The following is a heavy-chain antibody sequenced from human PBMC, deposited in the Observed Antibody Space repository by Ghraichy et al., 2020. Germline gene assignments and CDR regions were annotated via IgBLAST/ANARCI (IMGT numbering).Heavy chain of an antibody. CDR3: AHRPKGDSTVVTSRTRYDGFDI. J-gene: IGHJ3*02. V-gene: IGHV2-5*01. CDR2: IYWNDYK. Sequence: SGPTLVKPTQTLTLTCTFSGFSLSTSGVGVGWIRQPPGKALEWLALIYWNDYKRYSPSLMSRLTITKDTSKKQVVLTMTNMDPVDTATYYCAHRPKGDSTVVTSRTRYDGFDIWGQGTMVTVSS. D-gene: IGHD4-23*01. CDR1: GFSLSTSGVG.